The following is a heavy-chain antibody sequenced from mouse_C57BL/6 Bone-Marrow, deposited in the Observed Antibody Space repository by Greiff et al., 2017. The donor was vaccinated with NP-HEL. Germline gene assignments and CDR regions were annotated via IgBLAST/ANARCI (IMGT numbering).Heavy chain of an antibody. CDR1: GYTFTSYW. CDR2: IHPNSGST. Sequence: QVQLQQPGAELVKPGASVKLSCKASGYTFTSYWMHWVKQRPGQGLEWIGMIHPNSGSTNYNEKFKSKATLTVDKSSSTAYMQLSSLTSEDSAVYYCARERSNYEDCDYWGQGTTLTVSS. CDR3: ARERSNYEDCDY. D-gene: IGHD2-5*01. V-gene: IGHV1-64*01. J-gene: IGHJ2*01.